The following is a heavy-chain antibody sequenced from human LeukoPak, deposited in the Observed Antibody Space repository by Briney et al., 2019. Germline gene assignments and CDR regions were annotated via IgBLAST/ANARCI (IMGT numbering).Heavy chain of an antibody. D-gene: IGHD3-16*01. CDR1: GGSISSYY. CDR2: IYTSGST. V-gene: IGHV4-4*09. CDR3: VGGDY. Sequence: SETLSLTCTVSGGSISSYYWSWIRPPPGKGLEWIGYIYTSGSTTYNPSLTSRVTISVDTSKNQFSLKLSSVTAADTAVYYWVGGDYWGQGTLVTVSS. J-gene: IGHJ4*02.